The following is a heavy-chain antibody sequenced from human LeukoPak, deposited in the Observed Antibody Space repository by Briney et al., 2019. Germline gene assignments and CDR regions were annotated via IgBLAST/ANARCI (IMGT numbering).Heavy chain of an antibody. J-gene: IGHJ4*02. V-gene: IGHV4-39*07. Sequence: SETLSLTCTVSGGSISSSSYYWGWIRQPPGKGLEWIGSIYYSGSTYYNPSLKSRVTISVDTSKNQFSLKLSSVTAADTAVYYCARGLRNDYVWGRLSQYFDYWGQGTLVTVSS. CDR3: ARGLRNDYVWGRLSQYFDY. D-gene: IGHD3-16*01. CDR2: IYYSGST. CDR1: GGSISSSSYY.